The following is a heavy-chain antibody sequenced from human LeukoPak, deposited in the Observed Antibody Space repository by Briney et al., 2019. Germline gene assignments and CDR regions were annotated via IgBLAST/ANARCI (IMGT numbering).Heavy chain of an antibody. CDR3: TSIYLLWFGGS. CDR1: GFTFRNAW. Sequence: GGSLRLSCAASGFTFRNAWMSWVRQAPGKGLEWVGRIKSKIEGGAIDYAAPVKDRFTISRDDSKNTLYLQINSLKTEDTAVYYCTSIYLLWFGGSWGQGTLVAVSS. CDR2: IKSKIEGGAI. J-gene: IGHJ4*02. D-gene: IGHD3-10*01. V-gene: IGHV3-15*01.